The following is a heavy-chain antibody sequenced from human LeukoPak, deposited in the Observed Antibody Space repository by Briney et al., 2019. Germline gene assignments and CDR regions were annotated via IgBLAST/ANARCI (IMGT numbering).Heavy chain of an antibody. J-gene: IGHJ4*02. D-gene: IGHD2-2*01. CDR3: AVRYCSSTSCSLF. V-gene: IGHV3-21*01. Sequence: GGSLRLSCAASGFTFSSYSMNWVRQAPGKGLEWVSSISSGSSYIYYADSVKGRFTISRDNAKNSLYLQMNSLRAEDTAVYYCAVRYCSSTSCSLFWGQGTLVTVSS. CDR1: GFTFSSYS. CDR2: ISSGSSYI.